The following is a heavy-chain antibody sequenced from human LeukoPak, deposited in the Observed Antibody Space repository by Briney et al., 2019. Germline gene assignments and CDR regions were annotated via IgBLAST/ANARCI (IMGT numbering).Heavy chain of an antibody. V-gene: IGHV3-11*01. Sequence: KPGGPLRLSCAASGFTFSDYYMSWICQAPGKGLEWVAYISSSGNTRYYADSVKGRFTISRDNAKSSLYLQMNSLRAEDTAVYYCARGYSSSSWSLFDYWGQGTLVTVSS. CDR3: ARGYSSSSWSLFDY. J-gene: IGHJ4*02. CDR1: GFTFSDYY. CDR2: ISSSGNTR. D-gene: IGHD6-6*01.